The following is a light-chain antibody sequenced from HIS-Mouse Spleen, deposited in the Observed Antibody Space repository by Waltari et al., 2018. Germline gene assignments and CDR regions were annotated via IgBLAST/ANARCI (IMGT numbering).Light chain of an antibody. J-gene: IGLJ2*01. CDR2: DVS. Sequence: QSALTQPRPVSGSPGQSVTISCTGTSSEVGGYNYVSWYQQHPGKAPKLMIYDVSKRPSGVPDRFSGSKSGNTASLTISGLQAEDEADYYCCSYAGSYTFVVFGGGTKLTVL. V-gene: IGLV2-11*01. CDR1: SSEVGGYNY. CDR3: CSYAGSYTFVV.